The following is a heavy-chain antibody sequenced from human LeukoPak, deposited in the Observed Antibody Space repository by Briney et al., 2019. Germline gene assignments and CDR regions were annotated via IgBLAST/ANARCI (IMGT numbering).Heavy chain of an antibody. CDR3: ARPRIVGATLDAFDI. J-gene: IGHJ3*02. Sequence: WESLKISCKGSGYSFHSYWIGWVRQMPGKGLEWMGIIYPGDSDTRYSPSFQGQVTNSADKSISTAYLQWSSLKASDTAMYYCARPRIVGATLDAFDIWGQGTMVTVSS. V-gene: IGHV5-51*01. D-gene: IGHD1-26*01. CDR1: GYSFHSYW. CDR2: IYPGDSDT.